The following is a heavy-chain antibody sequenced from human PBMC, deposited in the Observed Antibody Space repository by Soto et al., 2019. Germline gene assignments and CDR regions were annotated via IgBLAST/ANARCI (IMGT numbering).Heavy chain of an antibody. D-gene: IGHD6-19*01. CDR3: AIIPYSSGWASFDY. J-gene: IGHJ4*02. CDR1: GFTFSSYA. V-gene: IGHV3-23*01. Sequence: XESLRLSCAASGFTFSSYAMTWVRQAPGKGLEWVSAISDSGRNTYYADSVKGRFTISRDNSKNTLHLQMNSLRAEDTAVYYCAIIPYSSGWASFDYWGQGTLVTVSS. CDR2: ISDSGRNT.